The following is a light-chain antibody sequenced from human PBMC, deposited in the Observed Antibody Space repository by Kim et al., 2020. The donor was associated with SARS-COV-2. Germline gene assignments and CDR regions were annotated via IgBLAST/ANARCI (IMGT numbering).Light chain of an antibody. Sequence: GQSITISCTGTSSDVGGYNYVSWYQQNPGLAPKFIMYDVSQRPSGVSSRFSGSKSGNTASLTISGLQAEDEADYYCSSYTSSNTLVFGGGTQLTVL. CDR1: SSDVGGYNY. CDR3: SSYTSSNTLV. V-gene: IGLV2-14*04. J-gene: IGLJ3*02. CDR2: DVS.